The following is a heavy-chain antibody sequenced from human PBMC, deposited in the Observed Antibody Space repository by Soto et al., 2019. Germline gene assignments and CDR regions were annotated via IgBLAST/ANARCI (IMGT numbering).Heavy chain of an antibody. Sequence: QLQLQESGPGLVEPSETLSLTCTVSGGSISSSSYYWGWIRQPPGKGLEWIGSIYYSGSTYYNPSLKSRVTISVDTSKNQFSLKLSTVTAADTAVYYCSKQQLAAAFFDYWGQGTLVTVSS. CDR2: IYYSGST. CDR3: SKQQLAAAFFDY. CDR1: GGSISSSSYY. V-gene: IGHV4-39*01. D-gene: IGHD6-13*01. J-gene: IGHJ4*02.